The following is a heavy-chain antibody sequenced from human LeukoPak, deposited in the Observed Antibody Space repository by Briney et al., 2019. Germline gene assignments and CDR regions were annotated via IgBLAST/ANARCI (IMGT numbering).Heavy chain of an antibody. Sequence: GGSLRLSCAASGFTFSSYWMSWVRQAPGKGLEWVANIKQDGSEKYYVDSVKGRFTISRDDAKNSLYLQMNSLRAEDTAVYYCARDNRYYYDSSGTGDAFDIWGQGTVDTVSS. CDR3: ARDNRYYYDSSGTGDAFDI. V-gene: IGHV3-7*01. CDR2: IKQDGSEK. CDR1: GFTFSSYW. J-gene: IGHJ3*02. D-gene: IGHD3-22*01.